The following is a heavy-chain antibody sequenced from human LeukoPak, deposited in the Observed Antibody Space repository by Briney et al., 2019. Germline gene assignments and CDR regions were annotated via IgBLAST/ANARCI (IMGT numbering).Heavy chain of an antibody. D-gene: IGHD3-3*01. V-gene: IGHV4-61*02. Sequence: SQTLSLTCTVSGASISSGSYYWSWIRQPAGKGLEWIVRIYSSGSTNYNPSLKSRVTISVDTSKNQFSLKLRLVTAADTAVYYCAREPSPERGGVAFDIWGQGTMVTVSS. CDR1: GASISSGSYY. CDR3: AREPSPERGGVAFDI. J-gene: IGHJ3*02. CDR2: IYSSGST.